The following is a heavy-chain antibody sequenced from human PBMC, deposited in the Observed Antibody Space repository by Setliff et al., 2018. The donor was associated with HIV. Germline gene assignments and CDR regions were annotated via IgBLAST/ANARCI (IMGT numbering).Heavy chain of an antibody. V-gene: IGHV1-18*01. D-gene: IGHD6-13*01. Sequence: ASVKVSCKASGYTFRNFAISWVRQAPGQGLEWMGWISGYNDNTNYAQKFQGRVTMTTDTTSSTSYMELRSLTSADTAMYYCARIRAAALLNAFDIWGQGTMVTVSS. J-gene: IGHJ3*02. CDR1: GYTFRNFA. CDR3: ARIRAAALLNAFDI. CDR2: ISGYNDNT.